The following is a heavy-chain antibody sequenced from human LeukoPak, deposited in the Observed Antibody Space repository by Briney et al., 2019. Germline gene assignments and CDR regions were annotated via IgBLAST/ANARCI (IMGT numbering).Heavy chain of an antibody. J-gene: IGHJ4*02. V-gene: IGHV4-59*01. D-gene: IGHD2-15*01. CDR1: GGSISSYY. Sequence: SETLSLTCTVSGGSISSYYWSWIRQPPGKGLEWIGYIYYSGSTNYNPSLKSRVTISVDTSKNQFSLKLSSVTAADTAVYYCARDTGWYYFDYWGQGTLVTVSS. CDR3: ARDTGWYYFDY. CDR2: IYYSGST.